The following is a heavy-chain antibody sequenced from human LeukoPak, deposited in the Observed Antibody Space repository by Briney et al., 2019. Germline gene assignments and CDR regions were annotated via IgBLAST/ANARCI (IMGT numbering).Heavy chain of an antibody. V-gene: IGHV1-8*01. CDR1: GYTFTSYD. CDR3: ARAGGQWFNVAEDGGLGMDV. D-gene: IGHD3-22*01. J-gene: IGHJ6*02. CDR2: MNPNSGNT. Sequence: ASVKVSCKASGYTFTSYDINWVRQATGQGLECMGWMNPNSGNTGYAQKFQGRVTMTRNTSISTAYMELSSLRSEDTAVYYCARAGGQWFNVAEDGGLGMDVWGQGTTVTVSS.